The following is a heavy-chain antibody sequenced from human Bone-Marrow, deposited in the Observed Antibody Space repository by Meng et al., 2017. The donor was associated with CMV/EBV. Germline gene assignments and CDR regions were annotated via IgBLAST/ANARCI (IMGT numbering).Heavy chain of an antibody. Sequence: ETLSLTCAASGFTFSIYWMHWVRQVPGKGLEWVSRHYNDVSSISYADSVKGRLTISRDNAKKTLYLQMNSLRADDTAVYYCARGLSYMALDMWGQGTMVTVSS. V-gene: IGHV3-74*01. D-gene: IGHD1-14*01. CDR3: ARGLSYMALDM. CDR2: HYNDVSSI. J-gene: IGHJ3*02. CDR1: GFTFSIYW.